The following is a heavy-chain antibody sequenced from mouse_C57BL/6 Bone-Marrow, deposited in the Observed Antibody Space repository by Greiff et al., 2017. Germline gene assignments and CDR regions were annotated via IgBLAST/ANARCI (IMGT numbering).Heavy chain of an antibody. CDR3: ARPWEGLDY. D-gene: IGHD4-1*01. V-gene: IGHV1-81*01. CDR1: GYTFTSYG. Sequence: VKLQESGAELARPGASVKLSCKASGYTFTSYGISWVKQRTGQGLEWIGEIYPRSGNAYYNEKFKGKATLPADKSSSTAYMELRSLTSEDSAVYFCARPWEGLDYWGQGTTLTVSS. CDR2: IYPRSGNA. J-gene: IGHJ2*01.